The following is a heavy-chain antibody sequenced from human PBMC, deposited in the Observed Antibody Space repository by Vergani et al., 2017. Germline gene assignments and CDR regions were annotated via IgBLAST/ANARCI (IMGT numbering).Heavy chain of an antibody. CDR3: ARRCSTTCSTMGRAAFDI. D-gene: IGHD2-2*01. CDR1: GAYVGSGGYY. Sequence: QVQLQESGPGLVKASQTLSLTCSVSGAYVGSGGYYWSWVRQRPGMGLDWIGYIYYSGTTYYNPSLESRLTISLDTSENHLSLKLNSVTAADTAVYYCARRCSTTCSTMGRAAFDIWGQGTMVTVSS. J-gene: IGHJ3*02. CDR2: IYYSGTT. V-gene: IGHV4-30-4*08.